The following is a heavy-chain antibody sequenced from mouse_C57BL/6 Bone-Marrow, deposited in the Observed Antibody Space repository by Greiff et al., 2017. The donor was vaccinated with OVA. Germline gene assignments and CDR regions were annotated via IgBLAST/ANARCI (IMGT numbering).Heavy chain of an antibody. J-gene: IGHJ3*01. D-gene: IGHD2-4*01. Sequence: QVQLQQPGAELVKPGASVKLSCKASGYTFTSYWMHWVKQRPGQGLEWIGMIHPNSGSTNYNEKFKSKATLTVDKSSSTAYMQLSSLTSEDSAVYYCERDYYDYDWFAYWGQGTRVTVSA. CDR2: IHPNSGST. V-gene: IGHV1-64*01. CDR1: GYTFTSYW. CDR3: ERDYYDYDWFAY.